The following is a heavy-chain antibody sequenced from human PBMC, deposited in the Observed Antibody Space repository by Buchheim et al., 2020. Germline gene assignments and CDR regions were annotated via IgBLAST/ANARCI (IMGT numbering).Heavy chain of an antibody. Sequence: QVQLQESGPGLVKPTETLSLTCTVSNGSVSYGGYYWSWIRQHPGKGLEWIGYIYYSGSTYYNPSLKSRVTISIDTSKNQFSLKVSSVTAADTAVYYCARDVRTNYYYGMDVWGQGTT. J-gene: IGHJ6*02. CDR2: IYYSGST. D-gene: IGHD3/OR15-3a*01. V-gene: IGHV4-31*03. CDR3: ARDVRTNYYYGMDV. CDR1: NGSVSYGGYY.